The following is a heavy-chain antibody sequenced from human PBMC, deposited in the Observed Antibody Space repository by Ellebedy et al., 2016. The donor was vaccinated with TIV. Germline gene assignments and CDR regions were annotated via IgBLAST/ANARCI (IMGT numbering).Heavy chain of an antibody. J-gene: IGHJ6*02. Sequence: AASVKVSCKASGYIFRNYGINWVRQAPGQGLEWMGGISTYSGNTNYAQNLQGRVTMTTDTSTSTVYMDLRSLRSDDSAVYYCARGLLGYCSGGSCYYPYYYGMDVWGQGTTVTVSS. V-gene: IGHV1-18*01. CDR2: ISTYSGNT. CDR1: GYIFRNYG. CDR3: ARGLLGYCSGGSCYYPYYYGMDV. D-gene: IGHD2-15*01.